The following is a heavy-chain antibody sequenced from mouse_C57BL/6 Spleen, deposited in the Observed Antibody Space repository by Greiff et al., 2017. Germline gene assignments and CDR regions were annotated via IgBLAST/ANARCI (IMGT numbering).Heavy chain of an antibody. Sequence: EVMLVESGGGLVQPGGSLNLSCAASGFTFSDYGMAWVRQAPRKGPEWVAFISNLAYSIYYADTVTGRFTISRENAKNTLYLEMSSLRSEDTAMYYCARHGTLDYAMDYWGQGTSVTVSS. D-gene: IGHD4-1*01. CDR1: GFTFSDYG. J-gene: IGHJ4*01. CDR2: ISNLAYSI. V-gene: IGHV5-15*01. CDR3: ARHGTLDYAMDY.